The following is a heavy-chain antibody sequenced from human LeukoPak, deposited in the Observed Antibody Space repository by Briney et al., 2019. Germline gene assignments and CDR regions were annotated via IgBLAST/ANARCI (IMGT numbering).Heavy chain of an antibody. V-gene: IGHV4-39*07. D-gene: IGHD5-18*01. CDR1: GGSISSSSYY. Sequence: SETLSLTCTVSGGSISSSSYYWGWIRQPPGKGLEWIGSIYYSGSTYYNPSLKSRVTISVDTSKNQFSLKLSSVTAADTAVYYCARGGQYSYGYINYWGQGTLVTVSS. CDR2: IYYSGST. CDR3: ARGGQYSYGYINY. J-gene: IGHJ4*02.